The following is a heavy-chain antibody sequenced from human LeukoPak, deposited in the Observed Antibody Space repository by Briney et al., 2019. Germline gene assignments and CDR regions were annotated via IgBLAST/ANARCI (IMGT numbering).Heavy chain of an antibody. J-gene: IGHJ4*02. CDR1: EFAFSRNN. Sequence: GGSLRLSCAASEFAFSRNNMHWVRQAPGKGLEWVSFISYDGSDRNYAESVKGRSTISRDNSKNTLFLQMTSLGAGDTALYYCAKDQGGGHCSFDYWGQGTLVTVSS. V-gene: IGHV3-30*02. CDR3: AKDQGGGHCSFDY. CDR2: ISYDGSDR. D-gene: IGHD2-21*02.